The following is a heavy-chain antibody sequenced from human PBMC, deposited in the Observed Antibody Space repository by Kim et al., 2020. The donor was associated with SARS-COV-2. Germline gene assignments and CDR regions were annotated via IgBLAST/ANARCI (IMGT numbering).Heavy chain of an antibody. D-gene: IGHD3-22*01. J-gene: IGHJ4*02. Sequence: AYPVQGRFTNFRDNSENTLYLQMNSLRAEDTAVYYCAKVGDTSGYGYFDFWGQGTLVTVSS. CDR3: AKVGDTSGYGYFDF. V-gene: IGHV3-23*03.